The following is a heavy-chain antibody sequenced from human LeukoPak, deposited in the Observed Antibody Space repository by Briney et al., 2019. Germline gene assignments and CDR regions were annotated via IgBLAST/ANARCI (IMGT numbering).Heavy chain of an antibody. D-gene: IGHD2-15*01. CDR3: ARDSKYTLDI. CDR2: IKYDGSEK. Sequence: GGSLRLSCGASGFTFSSYWMTWVRQAPGKGLEWVAHIKYDGSEKYYLDSVKGRFTISRDNAKNSLYLQMNSLRAEDTAIYYCARDSKYTLDIWGQGTMVTVSS. J-gene: IGHJ3*02. CDR1: GFTFSSYW. V-gene: IGHV3-7*01.